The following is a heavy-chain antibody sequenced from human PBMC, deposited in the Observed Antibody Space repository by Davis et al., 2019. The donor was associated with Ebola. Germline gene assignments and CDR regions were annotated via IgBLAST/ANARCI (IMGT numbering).Heavy chain of an antibody. CDR1: GGTFSSYA. CDR2: IIPIFGTA. CDR3: AREQPMVQGVFDY. Sequence: AASVKVSCKASGGTFSSYAISWVRQAPGQGLEWMGGIIPIFGTANYAQKFQGRVTITADDSTRTAYLELSSLRSEDTAVYYCAREQPMVQGVFDYWGQGTLVTVSS. D-gene: IGHD3-10*01. J-gene: IGHJ4*02. V-gene: IGHV1-69*13.